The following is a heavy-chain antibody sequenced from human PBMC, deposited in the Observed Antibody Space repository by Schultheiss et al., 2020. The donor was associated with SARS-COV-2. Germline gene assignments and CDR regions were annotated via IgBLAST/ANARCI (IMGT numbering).Heavy chain of an antibody. CDR1: GGSFSGYY. CDR3: ARGSGSWYYFDY. V-gene: IGHV4-34*01. Sequence: PETLSLTCAVYGGSFSGYYWSWIRQPPGKGLEWIGEINHSGSTNYNPSLKSRVTISVDTSKNQFSLKLSSVTAADTAVYYCARGSGSWYYFDYWGQGTLVTVSS. D-gene: IGHD6-13*01. CDR2: INHSGST. J-gene: IGHJ4*02.